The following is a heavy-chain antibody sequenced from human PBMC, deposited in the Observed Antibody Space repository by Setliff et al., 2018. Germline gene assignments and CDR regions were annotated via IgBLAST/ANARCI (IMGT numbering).Heavy chain of an antibody. D-gene: IGHD3-10*01. V-gene: IGHV4-59*02. CDR2: VFYSGDT. J-gene: IGHJ4*02. CDR3: ARDRTYYASGTYTRWFDY. Sequence: SQTLSLTCTVSGGSVKSHYWSWIRQTPEKGLEWIGFVFYSGDTRYNPSLKSRVTMSVDTSMNQFSLNLNSVTAADTAVYYCARDRTYYASGTYTRWFDYWGQGSLVTVSS. CDR1: GGSVKSHY.